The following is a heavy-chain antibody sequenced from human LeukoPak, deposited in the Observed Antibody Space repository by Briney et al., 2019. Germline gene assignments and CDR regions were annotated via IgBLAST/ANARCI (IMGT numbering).Heavy chain of an antibody. CDR1: GVSISSYY. CDR3: ARGGSYHDAFDI. D-gene: IGHD1-26*01. V-gene: IGHV4-59*01. CDR2: IYYSGST. J-gene: IGHJ3*02. Sequence: SETLSLTCTVSGVSISSYYWSWIRQPPGKGLEWIGYIYYSGSTNYNPSLKSRVTISVDTSKNQFSLKLSSVTAADTAVYYCARGGSYHDAFDIWGQGTMVTVSS.